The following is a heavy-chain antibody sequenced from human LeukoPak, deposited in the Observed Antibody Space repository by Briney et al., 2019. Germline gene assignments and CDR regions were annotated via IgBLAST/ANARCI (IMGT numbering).Heavy chain of an antibody. CDR1: GGSIGSYY. Sequence: PSETLSLTCTVSGGSIGSYYWSWIRQPPGKGLEWIGYIYYSGSTNYNPSLKSRVTISVDTSKNQFSLKLSSVTAADTAVYYCARGPVVPAAIDWFDPWGQGTLVTVSS. D-gene: IGHD2-2*02. CDR3: ARGPVVPAAIDWFDP. V-gene: IGHV4-59*01. J-gene: IGHJ5*02. CDR2: IYYSGST.